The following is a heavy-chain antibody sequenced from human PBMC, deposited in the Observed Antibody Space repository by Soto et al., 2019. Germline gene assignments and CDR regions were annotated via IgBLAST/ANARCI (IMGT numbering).Heavy chain of an antibody. Sequence: EVQLVESGGGLVQPGGSLRLSCAASGFTFTSFGMTWVRQAPGRGLEWVSHINSGGSVILYADSVKGRVTISRDNSKNSLYLEMNSLRADDTAVYFCARDEDGTYEFDYWSQGTLVTVSS. CDR3: ARDEDGTYEFDY. CDR1: GFTFTSFG. J-gene: IGHJ4*02. V-gene: IGHV3-48*04. CDR2: INSGGSVI. D-gene: IGHD3-22*01.